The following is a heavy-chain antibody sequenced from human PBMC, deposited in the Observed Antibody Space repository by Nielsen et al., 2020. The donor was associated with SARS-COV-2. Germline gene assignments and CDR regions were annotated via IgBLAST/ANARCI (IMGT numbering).Heavy chain of an antibody. Sequence: ASVKVSCKASGYTFTSYGISWVRQAPGQGLEWMGWISAYNGNTNYAQKFQGRVTMTRDTSIGTAHMELSSLRSDDTAVYYCTRETPSRYGDLIRYWGQGTLVTVSS. V-gene: IGHV1-18*01. D-gene: IGHD4-17*01. J-gene: IGHJ4*02. CDR2: ISAYNGNT. CDR3: TRETPSRYGDLIRY. CDR1: GYTFTSYG.